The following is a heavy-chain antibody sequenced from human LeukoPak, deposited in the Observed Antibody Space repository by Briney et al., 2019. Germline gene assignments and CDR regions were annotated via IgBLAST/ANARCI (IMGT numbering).Heavy chain of an antibody. D-gene: IGHD6-13*01. CDR1: GFTFSSYG. V-gene: IGHV3-30*02. Sequence: GGSLRLSCAASGFTFSSYGMHWVRQAPGKGLEWLAFIRYDGSNKYYADSVKGRFTISRDNSKNTLYLQMNSLRAEDTAVYYCAKGPSPSSSSDGDWFDPWGQGTLVTVSS. CDR2: IRYDGSNK. CDR3: AKGPSPSSSSDGDWFDP. J-gene: IGHJ5*02.